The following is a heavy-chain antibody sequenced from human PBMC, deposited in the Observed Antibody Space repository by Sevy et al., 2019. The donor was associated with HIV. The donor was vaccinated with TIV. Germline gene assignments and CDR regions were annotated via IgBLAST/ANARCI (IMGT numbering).Heavy chain of an antibody. CDR3: ARVDNYHILTGYYDWYFDL. CDR1: GYTFTGYY. Sequence: ASVKVSCKASGYTFTGYYMHWVRQAPGQGLEWMGRINPNSGGTNYAQKFQGRVTMTRDTSISTAYMELSRLRSDDTAVYYCARVDNYHILTGYYDWYFDLWGRGTLVTVSS. J-gene: IGHJ2*01. CDR2: INPNSGGT. D-gene: IGHD3-9*01. V-gene: IGHV1-2*06.